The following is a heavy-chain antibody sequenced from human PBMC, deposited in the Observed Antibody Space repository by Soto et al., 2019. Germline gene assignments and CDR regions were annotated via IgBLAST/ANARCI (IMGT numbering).Heavy chain of an antibody. CDR2: IIPIFGTA. CDR3: ARDGGEQRVAHYYYYYGMDV. J-gene: IGHJ6*02. V-gene: IGHV1-69*01. Sequence: QVQLVQSGAEVKKPGSSVKVSCKASGGTFSSYAISWVRQAPGQGLEWMGGIIPIFGTANYAQKFQGRVTITADESTSTAYMELSSLRSEDTAVYYCARDGGEQRVAHYYYYYGMDVWGQGTTVTVSS. D-gene: IGHD6-6*01. CDR1: GGTFSSYA.